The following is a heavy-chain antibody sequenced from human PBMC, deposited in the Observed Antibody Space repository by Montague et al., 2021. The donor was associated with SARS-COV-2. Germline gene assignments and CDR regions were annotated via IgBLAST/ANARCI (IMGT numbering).Heavy chain of an antibody. D-gene: IGHD3-16*02. V-gene: IGHV3-30*04. CDR3: ARDTRGFGSVFGYYYYMDV. CDR1: GFTFSSYA. CDR2: ISYDGSNK. Sequence: SLRLSCAASGFTFSSYAMHWVRQAPGKGLEWVAVISYDGSNKYYADSVKGRFTISRDNSKNTLYLQMNSLRAEDTAVYYCARDTRGFGSVFGYYYYMDVCGKGTTVTVSS. J-gene: IGHJ6*03.